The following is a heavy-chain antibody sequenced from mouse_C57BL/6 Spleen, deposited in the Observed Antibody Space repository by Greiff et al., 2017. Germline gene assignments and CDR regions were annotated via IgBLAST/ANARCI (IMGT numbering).Heavy chain of an antibody. CDR2: IDPSASYT. V-gene: IGHV1-50*01. CDR3: ARGANYYGSSYCDY. J-gene: IGHJ2*01. D-gene: IGHD1-1*01. CDR1: GYTFTSYW. Sequence: QVQLQQPGAELVKPGASVKLSCKASGYTFTSYWMQWVKQRPGQGLEWIGEIDPSASYTNYNQKFKGKATLPVDTASSTAYMQLSSLTSEDSAVYYCARGANYYGSSYCDYWGQGTTLTVSS.